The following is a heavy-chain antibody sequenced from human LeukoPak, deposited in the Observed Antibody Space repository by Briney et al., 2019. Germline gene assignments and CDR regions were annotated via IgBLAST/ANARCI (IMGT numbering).Heavy chain of an antibody. V-gene: IGHV3-23*01. CDR1: GFTFSSYA. CDR2: IGTSGGGT. Sequence: GGSLRLSCAASGFTFSSYAMSRVRQAPGKGLEWVSSIGTSGGGTYYADSVKGRFTISRDNSKNTLYLQLNSLRGEDTAIYFCARNTAPDYWGQGTLVTVSS. D-gene: IGHD5-18*01. CDR3: ARNTAPDY. J-gene: IGHJ4*02.